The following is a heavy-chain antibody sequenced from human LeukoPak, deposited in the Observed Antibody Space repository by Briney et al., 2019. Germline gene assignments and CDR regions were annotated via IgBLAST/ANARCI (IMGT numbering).Heavy chain of an antibody. CDR2: INHSGST. D-gene: IGHD3-10*01. CDR1: GGSFSGYY. CDR3: ARWSFLPYYYYYMDV. J-gene: IGHJ6*03. V-gene: IGHV4-34*01. Sequence: PSETLSLTCAVYGGSFSGYYWSWLRQPPGKGLEWIGEINHSGSTNYNPSLKSRVTISVDTSKNQFSLKLSSVTAADTAVYYCARWSFLPYYYYYMDVWGKGTTVTVSS.